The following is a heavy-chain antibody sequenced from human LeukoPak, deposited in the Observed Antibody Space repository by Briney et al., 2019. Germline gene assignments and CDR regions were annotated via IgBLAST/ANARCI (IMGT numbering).Heavy chain of an antibody. J-gene: IGHJ3*02. V-gene: IGHV3-30*02. CDR2: IRYDGSNK. Sequence: PGGSLRLSCAASGFTFSSYGMHWVRQAPGKGLEWVAFIRYDGSNKYYADSVKGRFTISRDNSKHTLYLQMNSLRAEDTAVYYCAKDRGARDAFDIWGQGTMVTVSS. D-gene: IGHD3-10*01. CDR1: GFTFSSYG. CDR3: AKDRGARDAFDI.